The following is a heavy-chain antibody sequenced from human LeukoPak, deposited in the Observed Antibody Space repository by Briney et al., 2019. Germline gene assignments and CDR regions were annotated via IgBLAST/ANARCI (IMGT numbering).Heavy chain of an antibody. CDR1: GFTFSSYV. Sequence: GGPVRLSCAASGFTFSSYVMSWVRQAPGKGLEWVSAIHRSGGSTYYTDSVKGRFTVSRDNSKNTLYLQMNSLRAEDTAVYYCAKGIASRDVDYWGQGTLVSVSS. J-gene: IGHJ4*02. V-gene: IGHV3-23*01. CDR2: IHRSGGST. CDR3: AKGIASRDVDY.